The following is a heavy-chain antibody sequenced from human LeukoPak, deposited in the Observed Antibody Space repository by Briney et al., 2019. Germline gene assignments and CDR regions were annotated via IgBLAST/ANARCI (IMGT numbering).Heavy chain of an antibody. CDR3: ARVGGSSWFPTPPSYFDY. CDR1: GGSFSDYY. Sequence: SETLSLTCAVYGGSFSDYYWSWIRQPPGKGLEWIGEINHSGSTTYNPSLKSRVTISVDTSKNQFSLKLTSVTAADTAVYYCARVGGSSWFPTPPSYFDYWGQGTLVTVSS. J-gene: IGHJ4*02. D-gene: IGHD3-22*01. V-gene: IGHV4-34*01. CDR2: INHSGST.